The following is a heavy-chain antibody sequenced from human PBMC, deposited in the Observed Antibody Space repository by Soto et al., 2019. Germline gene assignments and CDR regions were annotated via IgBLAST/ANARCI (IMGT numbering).Heavy chain of an antibody. CDR2: IYPGGVNI. D-gene: IGHD1-26*01. CDR3: ARGRYSGSYSFDY. J-gene: IGHJ4*02. CDR1: GYSFTSHY. V-gene: IGHV1-46*01. Sequence: ASVKVSCKAIGYSFTSHYMHWVRQAPGQGLEWMGTIYPGGVNIGYAQKFKGRVTMTKDTSTSTVYMELNSLTSEDTAVYYCARGRYSGSYSFDYWGQGTLVTVSS.